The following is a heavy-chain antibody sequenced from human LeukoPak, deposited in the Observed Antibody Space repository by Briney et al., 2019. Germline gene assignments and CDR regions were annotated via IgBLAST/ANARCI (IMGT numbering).Heavy chain of an antibody. CDR2: ISAGGNAR. J-gene: IGHJ4*02. CDR3: AKGTQPAAISGAFGLFDY. Sequence: GGSLRLSCEVSGFTFSNYAMNWVRQAPGKGLEWVSGISAGGNARYYADSVKGRFTLSRDSSKNTLYLQMNSLRAEDTAVYFCAKGTQPAAISGAFGLFDYWGQGTLVTVSS. CDR1: GFTFSNYA. V-gene: IGHV3-23*01. D-gene: IGHD2-2*01.